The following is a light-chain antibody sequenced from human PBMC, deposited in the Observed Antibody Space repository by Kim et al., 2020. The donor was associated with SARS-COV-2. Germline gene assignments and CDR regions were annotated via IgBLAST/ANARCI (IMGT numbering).Light chain of an antibody. CDR3: CSYAGSSTYV. J-gene: IGLJ1*01. CDR1: SSDVGRYNF. Sequence: QSALTQPASVSGSPGQSITISCTGTSSDVGRYNFVSWYQQYPGKAPKLMIYEVSKRPSGVSNRFSGSKSGNTASLTISGLQAEDEADYYCCSYAGSSTYVFGTGTKVTVL. CDR2: EVS. V-gene: IGLV2-23*02.